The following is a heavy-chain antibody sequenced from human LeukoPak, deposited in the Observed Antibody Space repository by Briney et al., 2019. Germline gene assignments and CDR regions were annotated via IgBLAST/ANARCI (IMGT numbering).Heavy chain of an antibody. CDR2: ISWNSGSI. CDR3: AKDIAYSSSWGFDY. D-gene: IGHD6-13*01. Sequence: GRSLRLSCAASGFTFDDYARHWVRQAPGKGLEWVSGISWNSGSIGYADSVKGRFTISRDNAKNSLYLQMNSLRAEDTALYYCAKDIAYSSSWGFDYWGQGTLVTVSS. J-gene: IGHJ4*02. CDR1: GFTFDDYA. V-gene: IGHV3-9*01.